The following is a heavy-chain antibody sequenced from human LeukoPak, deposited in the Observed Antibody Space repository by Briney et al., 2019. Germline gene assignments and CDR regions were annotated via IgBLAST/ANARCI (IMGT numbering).Heavy chain of an antibody. D-gene: IGHD7-27*01. CDR2: IYSGGST. Sequence: PGGSLRPSCAASGFTVSSNYMSWVRQAPGKGLEWVSVIYSGGSTYYADSVKGRFTISRDNSKNTLYLQMNSLRAEDTAVYYCARDAGDRGGFDYWGQGTLVTVSS. CDR1: GFTVSSNY. V-gene: IGHV3-66*01. J-gene: IGHJ4*02. CDR3: ARDAGDRGGFDY.